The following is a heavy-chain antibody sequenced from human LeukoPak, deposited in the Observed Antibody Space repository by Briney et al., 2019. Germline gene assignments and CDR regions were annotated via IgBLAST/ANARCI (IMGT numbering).Heavy chain of an antibody. CDR3: ARHSFPIVVVTAELDP. J-gene: IGHJ5*02. D-gene: IGHD2-21*02. CDR2: ISYDGSNK. CDR1: GFTFSSYA. V-gene: IGHV3-30-3*01. Sequence: PGGSLRLPCAASGFTFSSYAMHWVRQAPGKGLEWVAVISYDGSNKYYADSVKGRFTISRDNSKNTLYLQMNSLRAEDTAVYYCARHSFPIVVVTAELDPWGQGTLVTVSS.